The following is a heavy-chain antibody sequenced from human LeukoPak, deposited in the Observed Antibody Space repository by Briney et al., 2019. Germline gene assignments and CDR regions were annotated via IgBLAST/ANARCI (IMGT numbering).Heavy chain of an antibody. Sequence: PGGSLRLSCAASGFTFSSYAMHWVRQAPGKGLEYVSAISSNGGGTYYANSVKGRFTIPRDNSKNTLYLQMGSRRVEDMAVYYCAREDGRWELHYWGQGTLVTVSS. CDR2: ISSNGGGT. CDR1: GFTFSSYA. CDR3: AREDGRWELHY. V-gene: IGHV3-64*01. D-gene: IGHD1-26*01. J-gene: IGHJ4*02.